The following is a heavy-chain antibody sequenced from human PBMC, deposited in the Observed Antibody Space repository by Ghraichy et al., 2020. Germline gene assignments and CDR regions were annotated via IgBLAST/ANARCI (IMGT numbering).Heavy chain of an antibody. CDR2: INHSGST. J-gene: IGHJ4*02. V-gene: IGHV4-34*01. D-gene: IGHD2-8*01. CDR3: ARRQYCTSGVCFPSNFDY. Sequence: SETLSLTCAVYGGSFSGYYWSWIRQPPGKGLEWIGEINHSGSTNYNPSLKSRVTISVDTSKNQFSLKLSSVTAADTAVYYCARRQYCTSGVCFPSNFDYWGQGTPVTVSS. CDR1: GGSFSGYY.